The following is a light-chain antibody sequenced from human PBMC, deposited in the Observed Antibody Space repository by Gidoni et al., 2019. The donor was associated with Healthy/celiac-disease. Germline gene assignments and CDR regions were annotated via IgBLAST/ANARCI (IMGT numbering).Light chain of an antibody. CDR3: SSYTSSSHVV. CDR1: SSAVGGYNY. Sequence: QSALTQPASVSGSPGQSITISCTGTSSAVGGYNYVSWYQRHPGKAPKRMMYDVSNGPSGVSNRFSGSKSGNTASLTIAGLQAEDEADYYCSSYTSSSHVVFGGVTKLTVL. CDR2: DVS. J-gene: IGLJ2*01. V-gene: IGLV2-14*01.